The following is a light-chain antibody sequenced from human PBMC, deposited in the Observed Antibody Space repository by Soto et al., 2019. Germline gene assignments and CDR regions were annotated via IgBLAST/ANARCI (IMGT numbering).Light chain of an antibody. V-gene: IGLV2-23*02. Sequence: QSALAQPASVSGSPGQSSTISCTGTSSDVGSYNLVSWYQHHPGKAPKLMIYEVSKRPSGVSNRLSGSKSGNTASLTISGLQAEDEADYYCCSYAGSSTFPYVFGTGTKVTVL. CDR1: SSDVGSYNL. J-gene: IGLJ1*01. CDR3: CSYAGSSTFPYV. CDR2: EVS.